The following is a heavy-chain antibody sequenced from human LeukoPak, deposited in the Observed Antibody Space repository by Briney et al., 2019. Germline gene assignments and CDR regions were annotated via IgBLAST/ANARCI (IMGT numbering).Heavy chain of an antibody. V-gene: IGHV3-23*01. J-gene: IGHJ4*02. D-gene: IGHD6-13*01. CDR3: AKDWKYTSSWYSLDY. CDR2: ISGNDGTT. Sequence: GGSLRLSCAASGFTFSSFAMSWVRQAPGKGLEWVSIISGNDGTTYYADSVKGRFTISRDNSKNTLYLQMNSLRAEDTAVYYCAKDWKYTSSWYSLDYWGQGTLVTVSS. CDR1: GFTFSSFA.